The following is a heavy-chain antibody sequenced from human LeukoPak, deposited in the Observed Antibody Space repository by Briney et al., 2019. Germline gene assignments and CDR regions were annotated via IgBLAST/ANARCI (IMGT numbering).Heavy chain of an antibody. J-gene: IGHJ4*02. Sequence: PGGSLRLSCAASGFTFSSYWMHWVRQAPGKGLVWVSHIDIGGSSTSYADSVKGRFTISRDNSKNTLYLQMNRLRAEDTAVYYCARALRERVVVPETPGTFGYWGQGTLVTVSS. D-gene: IGHD2-15*01. CDR3: ARALRERVVVPETPGTFGY. CDR1: GFTFSSYW. V-gene: IGHV3-74*01. CDR2: IDIGGSST.